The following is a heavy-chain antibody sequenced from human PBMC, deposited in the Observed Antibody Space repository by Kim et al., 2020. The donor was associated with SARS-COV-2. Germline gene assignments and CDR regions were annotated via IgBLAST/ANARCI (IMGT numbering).Heavy chain of an antibody. Sequence: GGSLRLSCAASGFTFSSFDIHWVRQAPGKGLEWVALISYDGSHKFYAGSVKGRFTISRDNSKNTLYLQMNSLRAEDTAMYYCATELYDSSGYYGSPMWGQGTMVTVSS. D-gene: IGHD3-22*01. V-gene: IGHV3-33*05. CDR2: ISYDGSHK. CDR1: GFTFSSFD. CDR3: ATELYDSSGYYGSPM. J-gene: IGHJ3*01.